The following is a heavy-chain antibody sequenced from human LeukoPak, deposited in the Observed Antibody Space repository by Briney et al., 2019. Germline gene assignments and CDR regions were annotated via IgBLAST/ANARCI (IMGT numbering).Heavy chain of an antibody. CDR3: ARVLTPGYSYGYDY. CDR1: GGSFRGYY. J-gene: IGHJ4*02. CDR2: INHSGST. D-gene: IGHD5-18*01. Sequence: PSETLSLTCAVYGGSFRGYYWSWIRQPPGKGLEWIGEINHSGSTNYNPSLKSRVTISVDTSKNQFSLKLSSVTAADTAVYYCARVLTPGYSYGYDYWGQGTLVTVSS. V-gene: IGHV4-34*01.